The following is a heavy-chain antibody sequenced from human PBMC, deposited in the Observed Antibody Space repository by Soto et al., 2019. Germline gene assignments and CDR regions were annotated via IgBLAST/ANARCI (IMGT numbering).Heavy chain of an antibody. V-gene: IGHV4-34*01. D-gene: IGHD6-13*01. Sequence: LSLTCAVYGGSFSGYNWSWIRQPPGKGLEWIGEINHSGSTNYNPSLKSRVTISVDTSKNQFSLKLSSVTAVDTAVYYCARGGHSSLGKFDYWGQGTLVTVSS. J-gene: IGHJ4*02. CDR1: GGSFSGYN. CDR2: INHSGST. CDR3: ARGGHSSLGKFDY.